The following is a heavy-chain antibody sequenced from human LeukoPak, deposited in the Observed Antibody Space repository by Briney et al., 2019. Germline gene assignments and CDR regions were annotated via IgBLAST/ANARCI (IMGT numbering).Heavy chain of an antibody. V-gene: IGHV3-11*04. D-gene: IGHD4-11*01. Sequence: PGGSLRLSCAASGFTFSDYYMSWIRQAPGKGLEWVSYISSSGSNVFYADSVKGRFTISRDNAKNSLYLQMNSLRAEDTAVYYCARVGTTADYYYYYMDVWGKGTTVAVSS. CDR3: ARVGTTADYYYYYMDV. CDR2: ISSSGSNV. J-gene: IGHJ6*03. CDR1: GFTFSDYY.